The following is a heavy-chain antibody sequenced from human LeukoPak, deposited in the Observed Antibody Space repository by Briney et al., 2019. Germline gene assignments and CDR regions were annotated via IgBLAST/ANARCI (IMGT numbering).Heavy chain of an antibody. V-gene: IGHV3-23*01. CDR1: GFTFSNYA. Sequence: PGGSLRLSCAASGFTFSNYAMSWVRQAPGKGLEWVSAISGSGSSTYYADSVKGRFTISRDNSKNTLYLQMNSLRAEDTAVYYCARDRGYDYVWGSYRYTIPNNWFDPWGQGTLVTVSS. J-gene: IGHJ5*02. CDR3: ARDRGYDYVWGSYRYTIPNNWFDP. CDR2: ISGSGSST. D-gene: IGHD3-16*02.